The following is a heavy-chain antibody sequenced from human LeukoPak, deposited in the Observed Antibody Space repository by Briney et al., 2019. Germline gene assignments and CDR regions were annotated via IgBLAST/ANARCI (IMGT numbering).Heavy chain of an antibody. D-gene: IGHD3-10*01. CDR3: ARDFPMGSY. J-gene: IGHJ4*02. CDR2: ISWNSGSI. Sequence: PGGSLRLTCAASGFTFDDYAMHGVRQAPGKGLEWVSGISWNSGSIGYADSVKGRFTISRDNAKNSLYLQMNSLRAEDTALYYCARDFPMGSYWGQGTLVTVSS. CDR1: GFTFDDYA. V-gene: IGHV3-9*01.